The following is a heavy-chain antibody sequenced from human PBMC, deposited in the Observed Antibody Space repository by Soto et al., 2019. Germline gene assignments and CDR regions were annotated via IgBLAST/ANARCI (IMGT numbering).Heavy chain of an antibody. CDR1: GGSISSGGYY. D-gene: IGHD1-26*01. J-gene: IGHJ4*02. V-gene: IGHV4-31*03. CDR3: ARGARIVGATGFDY. CDR2: IYYSGST. Sequence: QVQLQESGPGLVKPSQTLSLTCTVSGGSISSGGYYWSWIRQHPGKGLEWIGYIYYSGSTYYNPSLKSRVTRSVDTSKNQFSLKLSSVTAADTAVYYCARGARIVGATGFDYWGQGTLVTVSS.